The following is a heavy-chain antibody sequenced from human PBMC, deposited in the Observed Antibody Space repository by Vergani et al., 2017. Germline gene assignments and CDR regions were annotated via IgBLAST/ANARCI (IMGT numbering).Heavy chain of an antibody. Sequence: VQLLESGAEVKKPGSSVKVSCKASGGTFSSYAISWVRQAPGQGLEWMGGIIPIFGTANYAQKFQGRVTITADESTSTAYMELSSLRSEDTAVYYCARASSAEPIAAAGTWDYWGQGTLVTVSS. CDR2: IIPIFGTA. D-gene: IGHD6-13*01. V-gene: IGHV1-69*01. CDR3: ARASSAEPIAAAGTWDY. J-gene: IGHJ4*02. CDR1: GGTFSSYA.